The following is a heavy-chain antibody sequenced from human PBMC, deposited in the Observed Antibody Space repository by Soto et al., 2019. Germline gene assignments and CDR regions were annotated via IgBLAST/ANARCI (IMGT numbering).Heavy chain of an antibody. J-gene: IGHJ4*02. CDR2: ISSNGGST. V-gene: IGHV3-64D*06. CDR3: VKEYDSSGDY. CDR1: GFTFSSYA. D-gene: IGHD3-22*01. Sequence: PGGSLRLSCSASGFTFSSYAMHWVRQAPGKGLEYVSAISSNGGSTYYADSVKGRLTISRDNSKNTLYLQMSSLRAEDTAVYYCVKEYDSSGDYWGQGTLVTVSS.